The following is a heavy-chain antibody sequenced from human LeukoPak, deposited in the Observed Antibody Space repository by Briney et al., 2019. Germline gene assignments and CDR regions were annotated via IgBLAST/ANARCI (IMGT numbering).Heavy chain of an antibody. CDR2: IWYDGSNK. J-gene: IGHJ5*02. V-gene: IGHV3-33*01. D-gene: IGHD5-18*01. Sequence: PGGSLRLSCAASGFTFSSYGMHWVRQAPGKGLEWLAVIWYDGSNKYYADSVKGRFTISRDNSKNTLYLQMNSLRAEDTAVYYCARGTDTAMVTGGYNWFDPWGQGTLVTVSS. CDR3: ARGTDTAMVTGGYNWFDP. CDR1: GFTFSSYG.